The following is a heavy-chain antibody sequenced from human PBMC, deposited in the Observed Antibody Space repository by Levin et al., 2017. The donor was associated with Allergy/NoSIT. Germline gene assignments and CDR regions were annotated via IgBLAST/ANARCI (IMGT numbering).Heavy chain of an antibody. CDR1: GFTFSSYG. Sequence: GGSLRLSCAASGFTFSSYGMHWVRQAPGKGLEWVAVISYDGSNKYYADSVKGRFTISRDNSKNTLYLQMNSLRAEDTAVYYCAKILWFRELYHNGDYWGQGTLVTVSS. D-gene: IGHD3-10*01. J-gene: IGHJ4*02. V-gene: IGHV3-30*18. CDR2: ISYDGSNK. CDR3: AKILWFRELYHNGDY.